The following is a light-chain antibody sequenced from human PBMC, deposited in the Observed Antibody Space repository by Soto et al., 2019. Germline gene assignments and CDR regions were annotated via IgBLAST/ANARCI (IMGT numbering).Light chain of an antibody. CDR1: QSVSSNN. Sequence: EIVLTQSPGTLSLSPGERATLSCRASQSVSSNNLAWYQQRPGQAPRVVIYGASTRATGIPERFSGSGSRTDFTLPIRRLEPEDFAVYYCHKYYRSPFTFHPGTTVDIK. V-gene: IGKV3-20*01. J-gene: IGKJ3*01. CDR3: HKYYRSPFT. CDR2: GAS.